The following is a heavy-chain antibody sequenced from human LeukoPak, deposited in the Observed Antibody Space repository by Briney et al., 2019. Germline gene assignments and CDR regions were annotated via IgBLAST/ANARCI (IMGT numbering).Heavy chain of an antibody. D-gene: IGHD6-13*01. CDR3: ARVGSSRTYYYYYYMDV. V-gene: IGHV1-8*03. Sequence: ASVKVSCKASGYTFTSYDINWVRQATGQGRKWMGWMNPNSGNTGYAQKLQGRVTITRNTSISTAYMELSSLRSEDTAVYYCARVGSSRTYYYYYYMDVWGKGTTVTVSS. CDR1: GYTFTSYD. CDR2: MNPNSGNT. J-gene: IGHJ6*03.